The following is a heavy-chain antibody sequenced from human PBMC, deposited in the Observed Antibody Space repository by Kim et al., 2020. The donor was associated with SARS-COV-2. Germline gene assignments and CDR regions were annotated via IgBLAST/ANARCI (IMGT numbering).Heavy chain of an antibody. D-gene: IGHD1-26*01. J-gene: IGHJ4*02. Sequence: GGSLRLSCAASGLTFSSYAMSWVRQAPGKGLEWVSAISGSGGSTYYADSVKGRFTISRDNSKNTLYLQMNSLRAEDTAVYYCARSLRGVGATLVYWGQGTLVTVSS. V-gene: IGHV3-23*01. CDR3: ARSLRGVGATLVY. CDR1: GLTFSSYA. CDR2: ISGSGGST.